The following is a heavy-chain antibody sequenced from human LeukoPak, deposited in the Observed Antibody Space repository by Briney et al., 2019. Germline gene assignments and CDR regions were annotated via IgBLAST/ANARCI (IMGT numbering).Heavy chain of an antibody. CDR3: ARDLLPRIAAAGTSYFDY. CDR1: GFTFSSYG. CDR2: IRYDGSNK. V-gene: IGHV3-30*02. Sequence: GGSLRLSCAASGFTFSSYGMHWVRQAPGKGLEWVAFIRYDGSNKYYADSVKGRFTISRDNSKNTLYLQMNSLRAEDTAVYYCARDLLPRIAAAGTSYFDYWGQGTLVTVSS. D-gene: IGHD6-13*01. J-gene: IGHJ4*02.